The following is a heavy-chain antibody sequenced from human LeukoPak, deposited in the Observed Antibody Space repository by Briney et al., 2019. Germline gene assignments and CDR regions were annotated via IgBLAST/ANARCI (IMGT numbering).Heavy chain of an antibody. V-gene: IGHV1-2*02. CDR1: GYTFTGYY. D-gene: IGHD6-19*01. J-gene: IGHJ4*02. CDR3: ARDPRYSSGWYNL. Sequence: GASVKVSCKASGYTFTGYYMHWVRQAPGQGREWMGWVNPNSGGTNYAQKFQGRGTMNRDTSISKASMEQRRPRADDTPGYDCARDPRYSSGWYNLWGQGTLVTVSS. CDR2: VNPNSGGT.